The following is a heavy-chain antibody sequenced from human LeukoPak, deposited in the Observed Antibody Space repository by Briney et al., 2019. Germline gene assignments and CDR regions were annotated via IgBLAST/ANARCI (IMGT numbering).Heavy chain of an antibody. V-gene: IGHV3-53*01. CDR3: AREPYDSSGSFDY. CDR2: IYSGGST. Sequence: GGSLRFSCAASGFTVSSNYMSWVRQAPGKGLEWVSVIYSGGSTYYADSVKGRFTISRDNSKNTLYLQMNSLRAEDTAVYYCAREPYDSSGSFDYWGQGTLVTVSS. J-gene: IGHJ4*02. CDR1: GFTVSSNY. D-gene: IGHD3-22*01.